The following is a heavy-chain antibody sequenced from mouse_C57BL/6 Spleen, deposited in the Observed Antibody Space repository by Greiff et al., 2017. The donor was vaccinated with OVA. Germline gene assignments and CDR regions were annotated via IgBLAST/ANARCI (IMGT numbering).Heavy chain of an antibody. D-gene: IGHD1-1*01. CDR2: INPSNGGT. CDR1: GYTFTSYW. CDR3: ARSGSPYAMDY. V-gene: IGHV1-53*01. J-gene: IGHJ4*01. Sequence: QVQLKESGTELVKPGASVKLSCKASGYTFTSYWMHWVKQRPGQGLEWIGNINPSNGGTNYNEKFKSKATLTVDKSSSTAYMQLSSLTSEDSAVYYCARSGSPYAMDYWGQGTSVTVSS.